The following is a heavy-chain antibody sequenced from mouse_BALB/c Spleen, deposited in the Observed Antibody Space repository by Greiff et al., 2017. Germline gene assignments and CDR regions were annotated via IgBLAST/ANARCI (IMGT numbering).Heavy chain of an antibody. D-gene: IGHD2-1*01. Sequence: EVMLVESGGGLVQPGGSLRLSCATSGFTFTDYYMSWVRQPPGKGLEWLGFIRNKANGDTTEYSASVKGRFTITKDNPQSILYLQMNTLRAEDSATYYCARDSYGNSWFAYWGQGTLVTVSA. CDR2: IRNKANGDTT. CDR1: GFTFTDYY. V-gene: IGHV7-3*02. CDR3: ARDSYGNSWFAY. J-gene: IGHJ3*01.